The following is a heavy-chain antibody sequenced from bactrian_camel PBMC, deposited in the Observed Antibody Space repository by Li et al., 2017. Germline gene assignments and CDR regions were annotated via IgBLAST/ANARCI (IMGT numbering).Heavy chain of an antibody. D-gene: IGHD1*01. CDR3: AAVPATAPRTGDCPGLTYRARRIRN. CDR2: HNSRDGGI. Sequence: VQLVESGGGSVQPGGSLRLTCAATFYDSCMACFRQAPGKEREGIAGHNSRDGGIYYADFVKGRFTLSRGDDRSTVYLQMNGLTPEDTGMYYCAAVPATAPRTGDCPGLTYRARRIRNWGPGTQVTVS. CDR1: TFYDSC. V-gene: IGHV3S61*01. J-gene: IGHJ4*01.